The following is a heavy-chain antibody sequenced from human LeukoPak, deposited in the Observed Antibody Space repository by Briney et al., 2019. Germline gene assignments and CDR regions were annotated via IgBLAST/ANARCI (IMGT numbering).Heavy chain of an antibody. D-gene: IGHD6-13*01. CDR1: GLTFSSYA. CDR2: ISGTGGST. V-gene: IGHV3-23*01. CDR3: AKDLTPRDSRSWYTDAFDI. Sequence: GGSLRLSCAASGLTFSSYAMSRVRQAPGKGLEWVSAISGTGGSTYYADSVKGRFTISRDNSKNTLYLQVNSLRAEDTAVYYCAKDLTPRDSRSWYTDAFDIWGQGTMVTVSS. J-gene: IGHJ3*02.